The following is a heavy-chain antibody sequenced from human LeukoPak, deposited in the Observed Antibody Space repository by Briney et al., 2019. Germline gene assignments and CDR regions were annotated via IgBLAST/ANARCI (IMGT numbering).Heavy chain of an antibody. CDR1: GFTFSSYA. D-gene: IGHD5-12*01. CDR3: ARVGGYDAYAFDY. Sequence: GGSLRLSCAASGFTFSSYAMHWVRQAPGKGLEWVAVISYDGSNKYYADSVKGRFTISRDNSKNTLYLQMNSLRAEDTAVYYCARVGGYDAYAFDYWGQGTLVTVSS. V-gene: IGHV3-30*04. J-gene: IGHJ4*02. CDR2: ISYDGSNK.